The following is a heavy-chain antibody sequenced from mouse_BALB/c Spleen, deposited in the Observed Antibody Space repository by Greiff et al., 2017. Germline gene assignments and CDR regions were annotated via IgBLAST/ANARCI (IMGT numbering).Heavy chain of an antibody. V-gene: IGHV1S126*01. J-gene: IGHJ4*01. Sequence: QVQLQQSGPQLVRPGASVKISCKASGYSFTSYWMHWVKQRPGQGLEWIGMIDPSDSETRLNQKFKDKATLTVDKSSSTAYMQLSSPTSEDSAVYYCARSAGLRRGNAMDYWGQGTSVTVSS. D-gene: IGHD2-4*01. CDR1: GYSFTSYW. CDR2: IDPSDSET. CDR3: ARSAGLRRGNAMDY.